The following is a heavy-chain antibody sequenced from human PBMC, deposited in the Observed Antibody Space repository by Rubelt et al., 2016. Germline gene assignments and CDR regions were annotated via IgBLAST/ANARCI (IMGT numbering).Heavy chain of an antibody. J-gene: IGHJ4*02. D-gene: IGHD5-12*01. CDR1: GYTFTSYG. V-gene: IGHV1-18*01. Sequence: QVQLVQSGAEVKKPGASVKVSCKASGYTFTSYGISWVRQAPGQGLEWMGWISAYNGNTNYAQEVQGRGTMTTDTSTSTAYMELRSLRSDDTAVYYGARDARRGYSGYDSVWGQGTLVTVSS. CDR2: ISAYNGNT. CDR3: ARDARRGYSGYDSV.